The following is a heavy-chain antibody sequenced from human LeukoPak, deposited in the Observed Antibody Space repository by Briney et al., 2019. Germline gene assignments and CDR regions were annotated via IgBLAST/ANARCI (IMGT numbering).Heavy chain of an antibody. Sequence: PGGSLRLSCAASGFTFSSYWMHWVRQAPGRGLVWVSRINSDGSSTSYADSVTGRFTISRDNSRNTLYLQMNSLRGDDTAVYYCAKDVGKWESLHFFDHWGQGTLVTVSS. V-gene: IGHV3-74*01. CDR2: INSDGSST. CDR1: GFTFSSYW. J-gene: IGHJ4*02. D-gene: IGHD1-26*01. CDR3: AKDVGKWESLHFFDH.